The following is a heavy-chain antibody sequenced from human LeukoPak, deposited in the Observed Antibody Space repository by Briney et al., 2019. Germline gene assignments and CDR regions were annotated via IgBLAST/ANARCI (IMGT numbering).Heavy chain of an antibody. V-gene: IGHV4-34*01. CDR2: INHSGST. CDR3: AMSITMIIVIVKRPPTIDY. J-gene: IGHJ4*02. Sequence: PSETLSLTCAVYGGSLSGYYWCWIRQSPGKGLEWIGEINHSGSTNYNPSLKSRVTISVDTSKNQFSLKLSSVTAADTAVYYCAMSITMIIVIVKRPPTIDYWGQGTLVTVSS. D-gene: IGHD3-22*01. CDR1: GGSLSGYY.